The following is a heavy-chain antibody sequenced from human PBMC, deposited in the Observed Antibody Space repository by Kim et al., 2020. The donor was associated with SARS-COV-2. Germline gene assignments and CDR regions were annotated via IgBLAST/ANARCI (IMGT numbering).Heavy chain of an antibody. J-gene: IGHJ4*02. CDR3: AKAPLGCSSTSCYFYYFDY. CDR1: GFTFSSYA. CDR2: ISGSGGST. D-gene: IGHD2-2*01. Sequence: GGSLRLSCAASGFTFSSYAMSWVRQAPGKGLEWVSAISGSGGSTYYADSVKGRFTISRDNSKNTLYLQMNSLRAEDTAVYYCAKAPLGCSSTSCYFYYFDYWGQGTLVTVSS. V-gene: IGHV3-23*01.